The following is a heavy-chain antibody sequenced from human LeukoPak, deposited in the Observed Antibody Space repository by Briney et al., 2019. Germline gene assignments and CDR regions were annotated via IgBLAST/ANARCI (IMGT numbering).Heavy chain of an antibody. Sequence: GGSLRLSCAASGFTFSSYAMHWVRQAPDKGLEWVAVISYDGSNKYYADSVKGRFTISRDNSKNTLYLQMNSLRAEDTAVYYCARERINCSSTSCYTEFDYWGQGTLVTVSS. CDR3: ARERINCSSTSCYTEFDY. CDR1: GFTFSSYA. D-gene: IGHD2-2*02. V-gene: IGHV3-30-3*01. J-gene: IGHJ4*02. CDR2: ISYDGSNK.